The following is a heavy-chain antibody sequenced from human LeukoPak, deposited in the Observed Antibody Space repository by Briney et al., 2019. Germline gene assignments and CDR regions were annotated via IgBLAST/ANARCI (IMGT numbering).Heavy chain of an antibody. CDR2: ISYDGSNK. J-gene: IGHJ3*02. V-gene: IGHV3-30*03. CDR1: GFTFSSYG. CDR3: ARSGVADYVWGKAAFDI. Sequence: GGSLRLSCAASGFTFSSYGMHWVRQAPGKGLEWVAVISYDGSNKYYADSVKGRFTISRDNSKNTLYLQMNSLRVEDTAVYYCARSGVADYVWGKAAFDIWGQGTMVTVSS. D-gene: IGHD3-16*01.